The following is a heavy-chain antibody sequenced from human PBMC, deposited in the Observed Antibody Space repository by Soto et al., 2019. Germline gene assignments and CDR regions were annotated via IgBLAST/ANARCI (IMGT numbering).Heavy chain of an antibody. V-gene: IGHV3-7*03. CDR2: IKQDGSEK. Sequence: EVQLVESGGGLVKPGGSLRLSCAASGFTFSNAWMSWVRQAPGKGLEWVANIKQDGSEKYYVDSVKGRFTISRDNAKNSLYLQMNSLRAEDTAVYYCARETYNWNYGSEGGGYYYYYGMDVWGQGTTVTVSS. J-gene: IGHJ6*02. D-gene: IGHD1-7*01. CDR1: GFTFSNAW. CDR3: ARETYNWNYGSEGGGYYYYYGMDV.